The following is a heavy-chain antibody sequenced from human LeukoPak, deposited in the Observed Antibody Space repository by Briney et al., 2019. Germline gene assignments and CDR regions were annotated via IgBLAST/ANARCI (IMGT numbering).Heavy chain of an antibody. D-gene: IGHD3-10*01. CDR1: GYTFTSFA. J-gene: IGHJ6*04. Sequence: ASVKVSCKASGYTFTSFAMHWVRQAPGQRLEWMGWINAGNGNTKYSQKFQGRVTITRDISASTAYMELSSLRSEDTAVYYCARDSLLWFGEPYGMDVWGKGTTVTVSS. CDR3: ARDSLLWFGEPYGMDV. CDR2: INAGNGNT. V-gene: IGHV1-3*01.